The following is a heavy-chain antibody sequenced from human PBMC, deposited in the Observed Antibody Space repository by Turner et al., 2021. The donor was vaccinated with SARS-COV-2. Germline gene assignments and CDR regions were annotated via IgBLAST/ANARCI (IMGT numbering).Heavy chain of an antibody. J-gene: IGHJ6*02. CDR3: ARVVPIGVYGSGSYDHGMDV. D-gene: IGHD3-10*01. Sequence: QVQLQESGPGLVKPSETLSLTCTVFGGSISSYYWSWIRQPPGKGLEWIGYIYYSGSTNYNPSLKSRVTISVDTSKNQFSLKLSSVTAADTAVYYCARVVPIGVYGSGSYDHGMDVWGQGTTVTVSS. CDR2: IYYSGST. V-gene: IGHV4-59*01. CDR1: GGSISSYY.